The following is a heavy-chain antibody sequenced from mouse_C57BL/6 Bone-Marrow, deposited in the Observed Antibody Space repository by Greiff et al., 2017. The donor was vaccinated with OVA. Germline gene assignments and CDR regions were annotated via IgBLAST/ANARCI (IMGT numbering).Heavy chain of an antibody. V-gene: IGHV5-16*01. Sequence: EVMLVESEGGLVQPGSSMKLSCTASGFTFSDYYMAWVRQVPEKGLEWVANINYDGSSTYYLDSLKSRFIISRDNAKNILYLQMSSLKSEDTATYYCARSWYFDVWGTGTTVTVSS. CDR2: INYDGSST. J-gene: IGHJ1*03. CDR3: ARSWYFDV. CDR1: GFTFSDYY.